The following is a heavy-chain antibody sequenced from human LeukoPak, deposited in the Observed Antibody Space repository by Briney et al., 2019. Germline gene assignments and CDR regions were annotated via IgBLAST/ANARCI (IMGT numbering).Heavy chain of an antibody. CDR1: GFTFSSYS. CDR3: ASGRDYYDSSGYYY. CDR2: ISSSSSTI. J-gene: IGHJ4*02. D-gene: IGHD3-22*01. V-gene: IGHV3-48*04. Sequence: QSGGSLRLSCAASGFTFSSYSMNWVRQAPGKGLEWVSYISSSSSTIYYADSVKGRFTISRDNAKNSLFLQMNSLGAEDTAVYYCASGRDYYDSSGYYYWGQGTLVTVSS.